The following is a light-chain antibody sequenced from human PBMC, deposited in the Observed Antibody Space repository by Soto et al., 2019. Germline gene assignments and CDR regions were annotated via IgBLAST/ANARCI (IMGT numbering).Light chain of an antibody. CDR3: QAWDSSTRV. CDR2: QDI. CDR1: KLGFKY. J-gene: IGLJ1*01. Sequence: SYELTQPPSVSVSPGQTASITCSGDKLGFKYTCWYQQKPGQSPVVVIYQDIKRPSGIPERFSGSNSGNTATLTISGTQAMDEADYYCQAWDSSTRVFGTGTKLTVL. V-gene: IGLV3-1*01.